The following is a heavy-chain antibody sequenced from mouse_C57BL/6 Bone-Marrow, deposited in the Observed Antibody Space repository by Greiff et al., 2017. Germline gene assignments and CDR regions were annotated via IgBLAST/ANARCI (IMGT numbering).Heavy chain of an antibody. J-gene: IGHJ3*01. D-gene: IGHD1-1*01. CDR2: IHPNSGST. Sequence: VQLQQPGAELVKPGASVKLSCKASGYTFTSYWMHWVKQRPGQGLEWIGMIHPNSGSTNYNEKFKSKATLTVDKSSSTAYMQLSSLTSENSAVYYCARPHYYGSSYGFAYWGQGTLVTGSA. CDR1: GYTFTSYW. CDR3: ARPHYYGSSYGFAY. V-gene: IGHV1-64*01.